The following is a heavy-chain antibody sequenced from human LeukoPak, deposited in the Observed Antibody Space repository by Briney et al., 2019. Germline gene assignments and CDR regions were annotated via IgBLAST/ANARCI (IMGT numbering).Heavy chain of an antibody. J-gene: IGHJ4*02. D-gene: IGHD2-2*01. CDR2: IWYDGSNK. Sequence: TGGSLILSCAASGFTFSSYGMHWVRQAPGKGLEWVAVIWYDGSNKYYADSVKGRFTISRDNSKNTLYLQMNSLRAEDTAVYYCARDPPYCSSTSCYPLYYFDYWGQGTLVTVSS. CDR1: GFTFSSYG. V-gene: IGHV3-33*01. CDR3: ARDPPYCSSTSCYPLYYFDY.